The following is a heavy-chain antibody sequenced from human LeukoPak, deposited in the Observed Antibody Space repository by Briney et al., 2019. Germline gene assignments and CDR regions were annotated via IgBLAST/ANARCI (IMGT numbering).Heavy chain of an antibody. V-gene: IGHV4-30-2*01. Sequence: SETLSLTCTVSGGSISSGGYYWSWIRQPPGKGLEWIGYIYHSGSTYYNPSLKSRVTISVDRSKNQFSLKLSSVTAADTAVYYCARESVPNYYDSSGRYYYYYMDVWGKGTTVTVS. CDR3: ARESVPNYYDSSGRYYYYYMDV. J-gene: IGHJ6*03. CDR2: IYHSGST. D-gene: IGHD3-22*01. CDR1: GGSISSGGYY.